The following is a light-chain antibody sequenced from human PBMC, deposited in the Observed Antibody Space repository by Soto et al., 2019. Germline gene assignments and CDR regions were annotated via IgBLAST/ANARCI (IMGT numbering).Light chain of an antibody. CDR3: QQYKTHPLT. CDR1: QSISTW. CDR2: KAS. V-gene: IGKV1-5*03. Sequence: DIQMTQSPSTLSASVGDRVTITCRASQSISTWLAWYQQKPGKAPKLLIYKASSLESGVSSRFSGSGSGTEFTLTISSLQPDDFATDSCQQYKTHPLTFGGGTTVDIK. J-gene: IGKJ4*01.